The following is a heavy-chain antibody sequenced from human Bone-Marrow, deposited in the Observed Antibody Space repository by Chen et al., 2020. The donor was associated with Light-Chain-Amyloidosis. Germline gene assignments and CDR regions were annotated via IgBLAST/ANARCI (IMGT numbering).Heavy chain of an antibody. D-gene: IGHD5-12*01. CDR3: AKESKLRVDLDAFDV. CDR2: MSYRENDV. J-gene: IGHJ3*01. Sequence: QVSLVESGGGVVQPGTSLRLSCAASGFMRGDHATHWVRQLPGKGLEWVATMSYRENDVYYADSVKGRFTTSRDNSKNTLYLQMSNLRPDDTAVYYCAKESKLRVDLDAFDVWGQGTMVTVSS. CDR1: GFMRGDHA. V-gene: IGHV3-30*18.